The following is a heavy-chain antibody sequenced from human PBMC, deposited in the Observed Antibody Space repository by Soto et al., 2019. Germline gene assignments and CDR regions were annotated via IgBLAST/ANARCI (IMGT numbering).Heavy chain of an antibody. CDR1: GGTFSSYT. J-gene: IGHJ5*02. D-gene: IGHD3-22*01. V-gene: IGHV1-69*13. Sequence: ASVKVSCKASGGTFSSYTFSWVRQAPGQGLEWMGGIIPIFATTNYAQKFQGRVAITADESTSTAYMELSSLRSEDTAVYYCARVYYYDSSGYYPPFDPWGQGTLVTVSS. CDR2: IIPIFATT. CDR3: ARVYYYDSSGYYPPFDP.